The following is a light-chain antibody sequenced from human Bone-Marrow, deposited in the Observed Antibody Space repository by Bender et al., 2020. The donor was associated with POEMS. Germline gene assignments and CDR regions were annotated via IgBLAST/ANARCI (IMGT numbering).Light chain of an antibody. CDR3: STWDDRLNAWL. Sequence: QSVLTQPPSASGTPGQRVTISCSGGSIGRNPINWYQQPPGMVPRHVIYADDRRPSGVPNRFSASKSGSSASLAIGGLQSEYAADYSCSTWDDRLNAWLFGGGNELTVL. V-gene: IGLV1-44*01. J-gene: IGLJ3*02. CDR2: ADD. CDR1: SIGRNP.